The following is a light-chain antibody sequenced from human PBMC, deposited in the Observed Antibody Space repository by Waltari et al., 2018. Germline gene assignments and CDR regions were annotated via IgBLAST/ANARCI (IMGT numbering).Light chain of an antibody. CDR2: KVS. V-gene: IGKV2-30*02. J-gene: IGKJ4*01. Sequence: DVAMTQSPLSLPVTLGQPASISCKSSQSLVHSDGNTYLAWFHQRPGQSPRRLIYKVSNRESGVPDRISASGSGTDFTLKISRVEAEDVGVYYCMQGTHWPLTFGGGTKVEIK. CDR3: MQGTHWPLT. CDR1: QSLVHSDGNTY.